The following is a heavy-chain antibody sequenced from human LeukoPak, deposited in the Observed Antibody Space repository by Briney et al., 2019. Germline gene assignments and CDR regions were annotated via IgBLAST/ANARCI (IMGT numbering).Heavy chain of an antibody. D-gene: IGHD6-6*01. CDR3: ARRSLSIAALKRGSTKGAFDI. CDR2: INHSGST. CDR1: GGSFSGYY. Sequence: SETLSLTCAVYGGSFSGYYWSWIRQPPGKGLEWIGEINHSGSTNYNPSLKSRVTISVDTSKNQFSLKLSSVTAADTAVYYCARRSLSIAALKRGSTKGAFDIWGQGTMVTVSS. J-gene: IGHJ3*02. V-gene: IGHV4-34*01.